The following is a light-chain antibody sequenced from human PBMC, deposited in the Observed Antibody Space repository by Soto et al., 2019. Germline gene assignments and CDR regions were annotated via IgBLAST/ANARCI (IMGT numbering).Light chain of an antibody. Sequence: QSALTQPASVSGSPGQSITISCTGTRSDVGSNNLVSWYQQHPGKAPKLMIYEGSKRPSGVSNRFSGSKSGNTASLTISGLQAEDEADYYCCSYAGSSTSPYVFGTGTKVTVL. J-gene: IGLJ1*01. V-gene: IGLV2-23*01. CDR3: CSYAGSSTSPYV. CDR2: EGS. CDR1: RSDVGSNNL.